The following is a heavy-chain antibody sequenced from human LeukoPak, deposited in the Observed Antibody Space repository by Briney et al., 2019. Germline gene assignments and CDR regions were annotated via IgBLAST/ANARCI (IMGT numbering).Heavy chain of an antibody. CDR3: ARDLPDFSLRISSGGFDI. V-gene: IGHV1-69*05. J-gene: IGHJ3*02. D-gene: IGHD4-23*01. CDR1: GGTFSSYA. Sequence: SVKVSCKASGGTFSSYAISWVRQAPGQGLEWMGGIIPIFGTPNYAQKFQGRVTITTDESTSTAYMELSSLRSEDTAMYYCARDLPDFSLRISSGGFDIWGQGTMVTVSS. CDR2: IIPIFGTP.